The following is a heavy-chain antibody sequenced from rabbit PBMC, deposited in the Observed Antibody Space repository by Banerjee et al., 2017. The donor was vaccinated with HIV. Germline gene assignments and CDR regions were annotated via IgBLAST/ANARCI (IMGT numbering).Heavy chain of an antibody. J-gene: IGHJ4*01. D-gene: IGHD2-1*01. CDR3: ARVAYVGDYGDL. Sequence: QEQLEESGGDLVKPEGSLTLTCTASGFTISSSHWICWVRQAPGKGLEWIACIYNGEAVSTHYASWAKGRLTISKTSSTTVTLQMTSLTAADTATYFCARVAYVGDYGDLWGPGTLVTVS. CDR2: IYNGEAVST. CDR1: GFTISSSHW. V-gene: IGHV1S45*01.